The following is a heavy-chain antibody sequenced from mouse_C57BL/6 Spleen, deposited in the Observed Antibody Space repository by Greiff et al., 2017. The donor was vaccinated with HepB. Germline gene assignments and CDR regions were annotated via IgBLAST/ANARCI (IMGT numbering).Heavy chain of an antibody. CDR3: ARSPSYFDY. Sequence: VHVKQSGPELVKPGASVKISCKASGYSFTGYYMNWVKQSPEKSLEWIGEINPSTGGTTYNQKFKAKATLTVDKSSSTAYMQLKSLTSEDSAVYYCARSPSYFDYWGQGTTLTVSS. J-gene: IGHJ2*01. CDR2: INPSTGGT. V-gene: IGHV1-42*01. CDR1: GYSFTGYY.